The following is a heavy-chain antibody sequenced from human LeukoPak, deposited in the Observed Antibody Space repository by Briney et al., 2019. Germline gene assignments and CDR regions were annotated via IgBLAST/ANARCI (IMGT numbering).Heavy chain of an antibody. Sequence: VRQAPGXGLEWVGRIKSKTDGGTTDYAAPVKGRFTISRDDSKNTLYLQMNSLKTEDTAVYYCTTASTVTSDIDYWGQGTLXTVXS. J-gene: IGHJ4*02. CDR3: TTASTVTSDIDY. V-gene: IGHV3-15*01. D-gene: IGHD4-17*01. CDR2: IKSKTDGGTT.